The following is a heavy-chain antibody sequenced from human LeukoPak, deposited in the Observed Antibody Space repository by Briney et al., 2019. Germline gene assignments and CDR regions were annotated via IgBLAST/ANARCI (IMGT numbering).Heavy chain of an antibody. CDR1: GFTFSDSA. D-gene: IGHD2-8*01. Sequence: PGGSLRLSCAASGFTFSDSAIHCVRQASGKGLEWVGRIRDKGYGHATAYAASVKGRFTLSRDDSRNTAYLQMNSLKTEDTALYYCTTPNEGNWFDPWGQGTLVTVSS. J-gene: IGHJ5*02. V-gene: IGHV3-73*01. CDR2: IRDKGYGHAT. CDR3: TTPNEGNWFDP.